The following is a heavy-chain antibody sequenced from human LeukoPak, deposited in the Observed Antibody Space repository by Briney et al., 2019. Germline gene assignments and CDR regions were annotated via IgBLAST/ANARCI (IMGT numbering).Heavy chain of an antibody. D-gene: IGHD5-24*01. CDR3: AREMATMLDY. CDR1: AGSITRGDYY. V-gene: IGHV4-30-4*08. J-gene: IGHJ4*02. Sequence: SQTLSLTCTLAAGSITRGDYYWNWIRHPPGKGLEWIGYIYYSGSTYYNPTLKSRVTISVDTSKNKFSLKLSSVTAADTAVYYCAREMATMLDYWGQGTLVTVSS. CDR2: IYYSGST.